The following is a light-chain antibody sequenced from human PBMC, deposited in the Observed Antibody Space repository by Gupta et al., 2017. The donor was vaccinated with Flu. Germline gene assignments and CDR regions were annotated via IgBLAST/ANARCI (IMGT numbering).Light chain of an antibody. V-gene: IGKV1-33*01. CDR1: QDITNY. CDR2: DAS. J-gene: IGKJ5*01. CDR3: QRYGDLPT. Sequence: DFQMTQSPSSLSASVGDKVTITCQASQDITNYLNWYQQKPGQAPKLLIYDASHLETGVPSRFSGSGSGTDFILTINNLQREDIATYYCQRYGDLPTFGQGTRVEIK.